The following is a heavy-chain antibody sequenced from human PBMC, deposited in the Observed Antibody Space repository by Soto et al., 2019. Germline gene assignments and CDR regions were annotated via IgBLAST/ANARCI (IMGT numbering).Heavy chain of an antibody. Sequence: ASVKVYCKASGYTFTSCAMPWVRQATGQRLEWMGWINAGNGNTKYSQKFQGRVTITRDTSASTAYMELSSLRSEDTTVYYCARTDGKTGTFDYWGQGTLVPVSS. V-gene: IGHV1-3*01. CDR1: GYTFTSCA. J-gene: IGHJ4*02. CDR3: ARTDGKTGTFDY. D-gene: IGHD1-7*01. CDR2: INAGNGNT.